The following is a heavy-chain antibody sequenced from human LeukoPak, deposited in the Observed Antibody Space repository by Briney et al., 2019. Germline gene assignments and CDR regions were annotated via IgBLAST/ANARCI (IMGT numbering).Heavy chain of an antibody. CDR2: LIENGATT. V-gene: IGHV3-23*01. D-gene: IGHD1-26*01. J-gene: IGHJ4*02. Sequence: GGSLRLACAASGFTFSSHAMSWVRRAPGKGLEWVSGLIENGATTYYADSVKGRFTISRDNSRNTMYLQMNSLRVEDTAVYYCVKDYQVGNSPAFGDYWGQGTLVTVSS. CDR3: VKDYQVGNSPAFGDY. CDR1: GFTFSSHA.